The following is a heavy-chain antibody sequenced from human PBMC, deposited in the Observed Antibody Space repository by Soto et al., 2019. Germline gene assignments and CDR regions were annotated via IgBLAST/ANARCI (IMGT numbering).Heavy chain of an antibody. CDR3: TTDITYYYDSSGYSYGMDV. Sequence: GGSLXXXXAASGFTFSNAWMNWVRQAPGKGLEWVGRIKSKTDGGTTDYAAPVKGRFTISRDDSKNTLYLQINSLKTEDTAVYYCTTDITYYYDSSGYSYGMDVWGQGTTVTVSS. CDR2: IKSKTDGGTT. J-gene: IGHJ6*02. V-gene: IGHV3-15*07. D-gene: IGHD3-22*01. CDR1: GFTFSNAW.